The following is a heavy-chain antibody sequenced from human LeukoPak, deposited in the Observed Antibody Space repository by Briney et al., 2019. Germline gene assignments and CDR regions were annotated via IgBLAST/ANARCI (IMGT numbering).Heavy chain of an antibody. J-gene: IGHJ6*02. D-gene: IGHD6-13*01. Sequence: GGSLRLSCAASGFTFSSYAMSWVRQAPGKGLEWVSAISGSGGSTYYADSVKGRFTISRDNSKNTLYLQMNSLRAEDTAVYYCAGGIAAAGPPPFYYYGMDVWGQGTTDTVSS. CDR3: AGGIAAAGPPPFYYYGMDV. CDR1: GFTFSSYA. V-gene: IGHV3-23*01. CDR2: ISGSGGST.